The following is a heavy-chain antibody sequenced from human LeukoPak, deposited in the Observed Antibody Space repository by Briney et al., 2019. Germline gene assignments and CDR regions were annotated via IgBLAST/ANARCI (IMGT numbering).Heavy chain of an antibody. Sequence: ASVKVSCKASGGTFSSYAISWVRQAPGQGLEWMGGIIPIFGTANYAQKFQGRVTITAGESTSIAYMELSSLRSEDTAVYYCAGRYSSGWERGGFDHWGQGTLVTVSS. CDR3: AGRYSSGWERGGFDH. CDR2: IIPIFGTA. D-gene: IGHD6-19*01. J-gene: IGHJ4*02. CDR1: GGTFSSYA. V-gene: IGHV1-69*13.